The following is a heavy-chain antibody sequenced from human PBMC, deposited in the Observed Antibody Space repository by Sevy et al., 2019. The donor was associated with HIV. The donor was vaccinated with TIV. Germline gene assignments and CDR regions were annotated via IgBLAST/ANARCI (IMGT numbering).Heavy chain of an antibody. CDR1: GYTLTELS. V-gene: IGHV1-24*01. D-gene: IGHD3-9*01. CDR3: ATFRRYFDWSPVHDAFDL. CDR2: FDPEDGET. J-gene: IGHJ3*01. Sequence: ASVKVSCKVSGYTLTELSMHWVRQAPGKGLEWMGGFDPEDGETIYAQKFQGRVTMTEDTSTDTAYMELSSLRSEDTVVYYCATFRRYFDWSPVHDAFDLWGQGTMVTVSS.